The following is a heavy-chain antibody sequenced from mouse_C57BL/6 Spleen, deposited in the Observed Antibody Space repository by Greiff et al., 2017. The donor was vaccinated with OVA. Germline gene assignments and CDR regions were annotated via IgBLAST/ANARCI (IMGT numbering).Heavy chain of an antibody. CDR3: ARRGITTVVAHFDY. Sequence: QVQLQQSGAELVKPGASVKISCKASGYAFSSYWMNWVKQRPGKGLEWIGQIYPGDGDTNYNGKFKGKATLTADKSSSTAYMQLSSLTSEDSAFYVCARRGITTVVAHFDYWGQGTTLTVSS. CDR1: GYAFSSYW. J-gene: IGHJ2*01. V-gene: IGHV1-80*01. CDR2: IYPGDGDT. D-gene: IGHD1-1*01.